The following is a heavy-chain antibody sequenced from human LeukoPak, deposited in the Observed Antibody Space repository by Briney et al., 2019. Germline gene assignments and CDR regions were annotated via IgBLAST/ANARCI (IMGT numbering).Heavy chain of an antibody. J-gene: IGHJ5*02. CDR3: ARGSMVRGVPSLNWFDP. CDR1: GGTFSSYG. Sequence: RASVKVSCKTSGGTFSSYGINWVRQATGQGLEWMGWMNPNSGNTGYAQKFQGRVTMTRNTSISTAYMELSSLRAEDTAVYYCARGSMVRGVPSLNWFDPWGQGTLVTVSS. V-gene: IGHV1-8*02. CDR2: MNPNSGNT. D-gene: IGHD3-10*01.